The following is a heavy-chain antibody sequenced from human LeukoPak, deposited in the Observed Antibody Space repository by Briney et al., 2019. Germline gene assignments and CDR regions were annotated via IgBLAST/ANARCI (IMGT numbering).Heavy chain of an antibody. J-gene: IGHJ4*02. CDR3: ARRTLDY. CDR1: GGSISSGSYY. Sequence: NPSETLSLTCTVSGGSISSGSYYWSWIRQPAGKGLEWIGRIYTSGSTNYNPSLKSRVTISVDTSKNQFSLKLSSVTAADTAVYYCARRTLDYWGQGTLVAVSS. V-gene: IGHV4-61*02. CDR2: IYTSGST.